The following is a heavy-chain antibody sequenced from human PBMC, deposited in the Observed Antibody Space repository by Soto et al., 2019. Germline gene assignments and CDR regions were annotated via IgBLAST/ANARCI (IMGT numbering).Heavy chain of an antibody. Sequence: EGSLRLSCAASGFTFSSYAMSWVRQAPGKGLEWVSAISGSGGSTYYADSVKGRFTISRDNAKNTLSLQMNSLRAEDTAVYYCAREIYDDYDSSGFDHWGQGTLVTVSS. V-gene: IGHV3-23*01. D-gene: IGHD3-22*01. CDR1: GFTFSSYA. J-gene: IGHJ4*02. CDR3: AREIYDDYDSSGFDH. CDR2: ISGSGGST.